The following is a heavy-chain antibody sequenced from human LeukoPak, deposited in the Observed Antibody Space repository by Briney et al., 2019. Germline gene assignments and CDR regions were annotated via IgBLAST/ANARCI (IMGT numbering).Heavy chain of an antibody. J-gene: IGHJ4*02. CDR2: INPSSGGT. V-gene: IGHV1-2*02. CDR1: GYTFTGYY. CDR3: ARDSGGSGRRD. D-gene: IGHD6-19*01. Sequence: ASVKVSCKASGYTFTGYYMHWVRQAPGQGLEWMGWINPSSGGTNYAQKFQGRVTMTRDTSISTAYMELSRLRSDDTAVYYCARDSGGSGRRDWGQGTLVTVSS.